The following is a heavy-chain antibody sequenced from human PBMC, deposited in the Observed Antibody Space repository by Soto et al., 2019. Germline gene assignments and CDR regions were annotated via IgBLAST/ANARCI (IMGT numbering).Heavy chain of an antibody. CDR2: VWYDGSIK. D-gene: IGHD1-20*01. Sequence: QVQLVESGGGVVQPGRSLRLSCAVSGFTFSSYSMHWVRQAPGKGLEWVAVVWYDGSIKYYAESVRGRFTISRDNSKNTLYLQMNSLRAEDSAVYYCASGRGITAMDYWGQGTLVAVSS. J-gene: IGHJ4*02. CDR1: GFTFSSYS. V-gene: IGHV3-33*08. CDR3: ASGRGITAMDY.